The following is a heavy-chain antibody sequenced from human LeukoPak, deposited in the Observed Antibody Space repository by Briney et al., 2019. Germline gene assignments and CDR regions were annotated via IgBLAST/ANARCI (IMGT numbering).Heavy chain of an antibody. V-gene: IGHV3-74*01. CDR2: INNDGRST. Sequence: GGSLSLSCAPSLFTFSNYWIHWVRPAPPKGLVWVSRINNDGRSTRYAASLQGPFTLSRENAQKTMYLQMKSLRAQRTGLYFFARHGYCSSTSCYYSVYWRQGTLLTVSS. J-gene: IGHJ4*02. CDR3: ARHGYCSSTSCYYSVY. D-gene: IGHD2-2*01. CDR1: LFTFSNYW.